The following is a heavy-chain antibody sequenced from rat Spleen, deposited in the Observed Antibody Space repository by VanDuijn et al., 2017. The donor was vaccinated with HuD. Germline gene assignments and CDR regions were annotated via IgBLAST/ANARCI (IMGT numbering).Heavy chain of an antibody. CDR1: GFTFSAYY. J-gene: IGHJ2*01. Sequence: EVQLVESGGGLVQPGRSLKLSCAASGFTFSAYYMAWVRQAPTRGLEWVASISAGGGNTYYRDSVKGRITISRDNAKSTLSLQMDRLRSEGTATYYCAREHDQCDFWGQGVLVTVSS. V-gene: IGHV5-25*01. CDR3: AREHDQCDF. CDR2: ISAGGGNT. D-gene: IGHD1-1*01.